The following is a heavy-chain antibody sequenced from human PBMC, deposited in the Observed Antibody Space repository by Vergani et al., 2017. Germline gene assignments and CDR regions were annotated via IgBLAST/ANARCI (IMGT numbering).Heavy chain of an antibody. V-gene: IGHV3-23*01. CDR1: GFSFTTYA. J-gene: IGHJ4*02. Sequence: EVQLLESGGDLVQPGGSLRLSCAASGFSFTTYAMSWVRQAPGKGLEWVSTINTNGDYTRYGDSVKGRFTISRDNSKSTLYLQMTSLGAEDTAIYFCARDRFDYGDYELDSWGQGTLVTVSS. D-gene: IGHD4-17*01. CDR3: ARDRFDYGDYELDS. CDR2: INTNGDYT.